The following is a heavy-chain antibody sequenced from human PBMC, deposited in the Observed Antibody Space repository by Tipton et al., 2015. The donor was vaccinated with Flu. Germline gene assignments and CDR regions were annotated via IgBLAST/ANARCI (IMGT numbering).Heavy chain of an antibody. D-gene: IGHD3-3*01. Sequence: TLSLTCSVSGDSVGSAYYWAWIRQSPGKGLEWIGNSYHTGNAYYNPTLKSRATISVDRSKNQFSLKLNSVTAADTAVYYCARTRLESWFDPWGQGILVTVSS. V-gene: IGHV4-38-2*01. J-gene: IGHJ5*02. CDR1: GDSVGSAYY. CDR2: SYHTGNA. CDR3: ARTRLESWFDP.